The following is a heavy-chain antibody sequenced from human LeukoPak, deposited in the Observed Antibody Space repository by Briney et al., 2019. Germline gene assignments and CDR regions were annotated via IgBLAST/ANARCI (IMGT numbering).Heavy chain of an antibody. D-gene: IGHD1-20*01. Sequence: GASVKLSCKASGYTFTSYGISWVRQAPGQGLEWMGWINAYNGNTNYAQKIKGGVTMTTDTSTSTAYMELRSLRSEDQGVYYCAREGNEYNWEDNYDYYYMDVWGKGTPVTVSS. CDR1: GYTFTSYG. CDR3: AREGNEYNWEDNYDYYYMDV. V-gene: IGHV1-18*01. CDR2: INAYNGNT. J-gene: IGHJ6*03.